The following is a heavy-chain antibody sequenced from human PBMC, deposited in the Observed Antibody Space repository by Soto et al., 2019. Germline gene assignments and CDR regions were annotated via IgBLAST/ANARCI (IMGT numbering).Heavy chain of an antibody. D-gene: IGHD3-3*01. Sequence: SVKVSCKASGGTFSSYTISWVRQAPGQGLEWMGRIIPILGIANYAQKFQGRVTITADKSTSTAYMELSSLRSEDTAVYYCARAEFTYYDFWSGFTRAGYCYYMDVWGRGTTVTVSS. V-gene: IGHV1-69*02. CDR1: GGTFSSYT. CDR3: ARAEFTYYDFWSGFTRAGYCYYMDV. J-gene: IGHJ6*03. CDR2: IIPILGIA.